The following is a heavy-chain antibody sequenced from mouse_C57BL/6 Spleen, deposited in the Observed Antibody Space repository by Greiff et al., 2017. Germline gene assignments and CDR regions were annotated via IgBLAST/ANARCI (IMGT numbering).Heavy chain of an antibody. CDR3: ARSTYDGYYVGYFDV. CDR1: GYTFTSYW. CDR2: IYPSDSET. V-gene: IGHV1-61*01. Sequence: VKLQQPGAELVRPGSSVKLSCKASGYTFTSYWMDWVKQRPGQGLEWIGNIYPSDSETHYNQKFKDKATLTVDKSSSTAYMQLSSLTSEDSAVYYCARSTYDGYYVGYFDVWGTGTTVTVSS. D-gene: IGHD2-3*01. J-gene: IGHJ1*03.